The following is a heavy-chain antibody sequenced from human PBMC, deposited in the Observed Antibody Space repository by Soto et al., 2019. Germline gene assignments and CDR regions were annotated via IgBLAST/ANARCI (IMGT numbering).Heavy chain of an antibody. CDR3: AAWTTRFDP. CDR1: GGSISSSSYY. D-gene: IGHD4-17*01. J-gene: IGHJ5*02. CDR2: IYYSGST. Sequence: PSETLSLTCTVSGGSISSSSYYWGWIRQPPGKGLEWIGSIYYSGSTYYNPSLKSRVTISVDTSKNQFSLKLSSVTAANTAVYYCAAWTTRFDPWGQGTLVTVSS. V-gene: IGHV4-39*07.